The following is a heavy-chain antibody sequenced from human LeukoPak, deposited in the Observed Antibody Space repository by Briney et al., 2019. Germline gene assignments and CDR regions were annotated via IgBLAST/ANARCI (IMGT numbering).Heavy chain of an antibody. V-gene: IGHV3-21*01. J-gene: IGHJ4*02. Sequence: GGSLRLSCAASGFTFSSYSMNWVRQAPGKGLEWVSSISSSGSYIYYADSVKGRFTISRDNAKNSLYLQMNSLRAEDTAVYYCARDSAPLQLPHDYWGQGTLVTVSS. CDR1: GFTFSSYS. CDR2: ISSSGSYI. D-gene: IGHD1-26*01. CDR3: ARDSAPLQLPHDY.